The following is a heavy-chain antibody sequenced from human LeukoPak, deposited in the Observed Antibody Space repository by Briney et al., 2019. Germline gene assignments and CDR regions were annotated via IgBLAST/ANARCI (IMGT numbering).Heavy chain of an antibody. CDR1: GFTLSSYW. CDR2: INSDGSST. J-gene: IGHJ3*02. CDR3: ARGNYYAFDI. V-gene: IGHV3-74*01. D-gene: IGHD1-7*01. Sequence: GGSLRLSCAASGFTLSSYWMHWVRQPPGKGLVWVSRINSDGSSTSYADSVKRRFTISRDNAKNTLYLQMNSLRAEDTAVYYCARGNYYAFDIWGQGTMVTVSS.